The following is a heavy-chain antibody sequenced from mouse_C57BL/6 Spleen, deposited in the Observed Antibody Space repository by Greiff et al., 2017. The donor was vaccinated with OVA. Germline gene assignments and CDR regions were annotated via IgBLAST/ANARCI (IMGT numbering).Heavy chain of an antibody. CDR1: GFNIKDYY. CDR2: IDPEDGET. CDR3: ARSPLYGSKEAWFAY. J-gene: IGHJ3*01. V-gene: IGHV14-2*01. D-gene: IGHD1-1*01. Sequence: EVQLVESGAELVKPGASVKLSCTASGFNIKDYYMHWVKQRTEQGLEWIGRIDPEDGETKYAPKFQGKATITADTSSNTAYLQLSSLTSEDTAVYYCARSPLYGSKEAWFAYWGQGTLVTVSA.